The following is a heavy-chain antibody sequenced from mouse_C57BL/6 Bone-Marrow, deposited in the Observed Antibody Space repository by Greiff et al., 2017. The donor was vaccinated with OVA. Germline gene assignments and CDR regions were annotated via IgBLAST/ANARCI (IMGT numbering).Heavy chain of an antibody. CDR2: ISDGGSYT. D-gene: IGHD2-1*01. CDR1: GFTFSSYA. J-gene: IGHJ2*01. V-gene: IGHV5-4*01. Sequence: EVNVVESGGGLVKPGGSLKLSCAASGFTFSSYAMSWVRQTPEKRLEWVATISDGGSYTYYPDNVKGRFTISRDNAKNNLYLQMSHLKSEDTAMYYCARDLGYYGNYFDYWGQGTTLTVSS. CDR3: ARDLGYYGNYFDY.